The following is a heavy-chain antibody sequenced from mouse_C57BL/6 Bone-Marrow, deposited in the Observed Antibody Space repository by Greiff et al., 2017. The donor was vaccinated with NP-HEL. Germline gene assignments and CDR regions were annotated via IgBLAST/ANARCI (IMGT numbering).Heavy chain of an antibody. J-gene: IGHJ2*01. CDR1: GFTFSSYA. Sequence: EVNVVESGGGLVKPGGSLKLSCAASGFTFSSYAMSWVRQTPEKRLEWVATISDGGSYTYYPDNVKGRFTISRDNAKNNLYLQMSHLKSEDTAMYYCARVPLNWDYFDYWGQGTTLTVSS. CDR3: ARVPLNWDYFDY. CDR2: ISDGGSYT. V-gene: IGHV5-4*03. D-gene: IGHD4-1*01.